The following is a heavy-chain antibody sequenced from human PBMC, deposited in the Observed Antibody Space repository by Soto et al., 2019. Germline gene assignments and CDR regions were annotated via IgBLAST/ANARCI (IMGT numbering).Heavy chain of an antibody. D-gene: IGHD3-22*01. J-gene: IGHJ4*02. CDR1: GYSFAGYW. Sequence: GESLNISCKGSGYSFAGYWITWVRQKPGKGLEWMGRIDPSDSQTYYSPSFRGHVTISVTKSITTVFLQWSSLRASDTAMYYCARQIYDSDTGPNFQYYFDSWGQGTLVTVSS. CDR2: IDPSDSQT. CDR3: ARQIYDSDTGPNFQYYFDS. V-gene: IGHV5-10-1*01.